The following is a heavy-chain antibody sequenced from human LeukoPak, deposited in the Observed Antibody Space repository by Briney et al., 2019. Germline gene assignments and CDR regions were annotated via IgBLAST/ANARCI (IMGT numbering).Heavy chain of an antibody. CDR2: INWDSGET. Sequence: GGSLRLSCAASGFSFDDYAMHWVRQAPGKGLEWVSGINWDSGETGYADSVKGRFTISRDNARMSLYLQINSLRPEDTALYFCAKDRKSKDLDSIDICGQGTMVTVSS. J-gene: IGHJ3*02. V-gene: IGHV3-9*01. CDR3: AKDRKSKDLDSIDI. CDR1: GFSFDDYA. D-gene: IGHD3-3*01.